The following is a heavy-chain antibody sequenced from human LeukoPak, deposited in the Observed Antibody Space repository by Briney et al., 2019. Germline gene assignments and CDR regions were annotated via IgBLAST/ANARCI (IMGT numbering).Heavy chain of an antibody. CDR1: GFTFSSYD. Sequence: PGGSLRLSCAASGFTFSSYDMYWVRQAPGKGLDWVAFVRYDGSQRYYADSVKGRFTLSRDNSKNTLYLQMNSLRAEDTAVFYCAKGGARLHSYYFDYWGQGTLVTVSS. CDR3: AKGGARLHSYYFDY. D-gene: IGHD1-26*01. V-gene: IGHV3-30*02. CDR2: VRYDGSQR. J-gene: IGHJ4*02.